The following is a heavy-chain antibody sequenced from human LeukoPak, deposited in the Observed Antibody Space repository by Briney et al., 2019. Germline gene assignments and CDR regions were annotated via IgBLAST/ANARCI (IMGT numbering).Heavy chain of an antibody. V-gene: IGHV3-7*05. Sequence: TGGSLRLSCAASGFTFSSYWMSWVRQAPGKGLEWVANIKQDGSEKYYVDSVKGRFTISRDNAKNSLYLQMNSLRAEDTAVYYCARGQYSGYDCWFDPWGQGTLVTVSS. CDR3: ARGQYSGYDCWFDP. CDR1: GFTFSSYW. J-gene: IGHJ5*02. CDR2: IKQDGSEK. D-gene: IGHD5-12*01.